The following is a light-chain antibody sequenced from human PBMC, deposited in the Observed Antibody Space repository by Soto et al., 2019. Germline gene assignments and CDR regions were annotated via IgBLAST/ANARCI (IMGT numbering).Light chain of an antibody. J-gene: IGKJ4*01. CDR3: QQYGSSPPLT. V-gene: IGKV3-20*01. Sequence: EFVLTQSPGTLSLSPGERATLSCRASQSVSSSYLAWYQQTPGQSPRILIYGESTRATGIPDRFSGSGSGTDFTLTISRLEPEDFALYYCQQYGSSPPLTFGGGTKVEIK. CDR2: GES. CDR1: QSVSSSY.